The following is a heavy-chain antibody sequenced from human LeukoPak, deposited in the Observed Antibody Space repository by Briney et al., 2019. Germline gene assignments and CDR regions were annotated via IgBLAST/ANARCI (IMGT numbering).Heavy chain of an antibody. CDR2: INPNSGGT. V-gene: IGHV1-2*02. Sequence: ASVKVSCKASGYTFTGYYMHWVRQAPGQGLEWMGWINPNSGGTNYAQKFQGRVTMTRDTSISTAYMELSRLRSDDTAVYYCARDLGGVGATFDYWGQGTLVTVSS. J-gene: IGHJ4*02. CDR1: GYTFTGYY. D-gene: IGHD1-26*01. CDR3: ARDLGGVGATFDY.